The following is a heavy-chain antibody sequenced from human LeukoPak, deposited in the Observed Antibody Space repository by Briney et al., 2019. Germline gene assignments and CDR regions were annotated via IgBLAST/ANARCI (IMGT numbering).Heavy chain of an antibody. V-gene: IGHV1-18*01. D-gene: IGHD2-15*01. J-gene: IGHJ4*02. Sequence: ASVKVSCKASGYTFTSYGISWVRQAPGQGLEWMGWISAYNGNTNYAQKFQGRVTMTRDTSISTAYMELSRLRSDDTAVYYCARARYCSGGSCSYFDYWGQGTLVTVSS. CDR1: GYTFTSYG. CDR2: ISAYNGNT. CDR3: ARARYCSGGSCSYFDY.